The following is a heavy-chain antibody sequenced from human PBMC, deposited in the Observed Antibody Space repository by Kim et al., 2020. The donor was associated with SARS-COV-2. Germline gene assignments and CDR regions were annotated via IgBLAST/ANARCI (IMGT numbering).Heavy chain of an antibody. D-gene: IGHD6-13*01. V-gene: IGHV3-53*04. CDR1: GFTVSSNY. CDR2: IYSGGST. J-gene: IGHJ6*02. CDR3: ARENRESIAAALTGMDV. Sequence: GGSLRLSCAASGFTVSSNYMSWVRQAPGKGLEWVSVIYSGGSTYYADSVKGRFTISRHNSKNTLYLQMNSLRAEDTAVYYCARENRESIAAALTGMDVWGQGTTVTVSS.